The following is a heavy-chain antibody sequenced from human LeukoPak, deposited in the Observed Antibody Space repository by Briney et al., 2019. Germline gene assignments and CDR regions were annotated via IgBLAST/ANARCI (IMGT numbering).Heavy chain of an antibody. Sequence: CAASXFTFDDYGMSWVRQAPGKGLEWVSGINWNGGSTGYADSVKGRYTISRDNAKNSLYLQMNSLRVEDTAWYYCXRXGSDDAFDIWGPGTMVTVSS. CDR2: INWNGGST. CDR1: XFTFDDYG. J-gene: IGHJ3*02. V-gene: IGHV3-20*04. CDR3: XRXGSDDAFDI. D-gene: IGHD6-19*01.